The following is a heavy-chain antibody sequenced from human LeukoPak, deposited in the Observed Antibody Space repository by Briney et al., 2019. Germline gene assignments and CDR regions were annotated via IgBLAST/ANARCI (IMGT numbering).Heavy chain of an antibody. CDR2: IYPDDSDT. CDR1: GYRFTSYW. V-gene: IGHV5-51*01. CDR3: AKSGTYPGFVDY. D-gene: IGHD1-26*01. Sequence: GESLKISCKGSGYRFTSYWIAWVRQMPEKGLEWMGIIYPDDSDTRYSPSFQGQVTISANKSISTAYLQWSSLKASDTAMYYCAKSGTYPGFVDYWGQGTLVTVSS. J-gene: IGHJ4*02.